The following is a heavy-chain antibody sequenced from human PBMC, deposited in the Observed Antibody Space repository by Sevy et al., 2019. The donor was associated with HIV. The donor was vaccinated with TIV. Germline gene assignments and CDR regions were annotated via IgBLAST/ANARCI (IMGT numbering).Heavy chain of an antibody. D-gene: IGHD2-8*02. Sequence: GGSLRLSCAASGFTFGNFAMIWARQAPEKGLEWLSSIYHSGGTTYIVDSVKGRFTISRDNSKNTLYLQMDNLRADDTAIYYCAKSPTGSESKPDYWGQGTLVTVSS. V-gene: IGHV3-23*05. J-gene: IGHJ4*02. CDR2: IYHSGGTT. CDR1: GFTFGNFA. CDR3: AKSPTGSESKPDY.